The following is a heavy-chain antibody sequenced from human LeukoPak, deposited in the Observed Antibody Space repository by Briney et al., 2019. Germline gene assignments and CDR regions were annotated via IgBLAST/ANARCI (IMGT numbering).Heavy chain of an antibody. CDR2: IYYSGST. D-gene: IGHD6-13*01. CDR3: ARGVGSSSWYPSWHDHDAFDI. CDR1: GGSISSNYY. V-gene: IGHV4-59*01. Sequence: PSETLSLTCTVSGGSISSNYYWSWIRQPPGKGLEWIGYIYYSGSTNYNPSLKSRVTISVDTSKNQFSLKLSSVTAADTAVYYCARGVGSSSWYPSWHDHDAFDIWGQGTVVTVSS. J-gene: IGHJ3*02.